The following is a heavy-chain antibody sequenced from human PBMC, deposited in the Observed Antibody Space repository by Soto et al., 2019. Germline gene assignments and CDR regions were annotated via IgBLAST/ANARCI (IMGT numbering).Heavy chain of an antibody. CDR1: GFTFSSYA. J-gene: IGHJ4*02. CDR2: IEHDARNK. D-gene: IGHD1-1*01. CDR3: ARELERVFDY. V-gene: IGHV3-30*04. Sequence: QVQLVESGRGVVPPGRSLRLSCAASGFTFSSYAIHCVRQAPGQRLEWVAVIEHDARNKDYADSVKRRFTISRDNSKNTLYLQMNSLRIEDTAVYYCARELERVFDYWGQGTLVTVSS.